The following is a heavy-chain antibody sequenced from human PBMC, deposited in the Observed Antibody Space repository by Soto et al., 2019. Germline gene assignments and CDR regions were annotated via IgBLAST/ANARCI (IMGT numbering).Heavy chain of an antibody. Sequence: QVQLVQSGAEVKKPGSSVKVSCKASADTFSSSAFSWVRQAPGQGLEWMGGIIPFFHAANYAQRFQGRVTSTADESTSTVYMELCSLRSEDTALYYCAGDLMSNYHYYGMDVWGQGTTVTVSS. CDR1: ADTFSSSA. J-gene: IGHJ6*02. V-gene: IGHV1-69*01. D-gene: IGHD2-8*01. CDR3: AGDLMSNYHYYGMDV. CDR2: IIPFFHAA.